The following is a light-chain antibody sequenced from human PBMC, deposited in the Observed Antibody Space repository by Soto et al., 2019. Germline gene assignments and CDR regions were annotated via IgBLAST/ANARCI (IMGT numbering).Light chain of an antibody. CDR3: KKYKYWPRT. CDR1: QSVNSD. Sequence: EVVMTQSPAILSVSPGERATLSCRASQSVNSDLAWYQQKPGQAPRLLIQGASTRATGIPARFSGSGSGTDFTLTISGLQSEDFAVYFAKKYKYWPRTFGQRPKVDIK. V-gene: IGKV3-15*01. CDR2: GAS. J-gene: IGKJ1*01.